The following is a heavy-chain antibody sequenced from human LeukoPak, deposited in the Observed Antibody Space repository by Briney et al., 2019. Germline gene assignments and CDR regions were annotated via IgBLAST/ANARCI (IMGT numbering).Heavy chain of an antibody. CDR1: GGSISDHY. D-gene: IGHD6-19*01. J-gene: IGHJ5*02. CDR3: ARDVRYASGWSTPES. CDR2: IYSSGSA. V-gene: IGHV4-4*07. Sequence: SETLFLTCTVSGGSISDHYWNWIRQPSGKGLEWIGRIYSSGSANYSPSLKSRVSMSVDTSNNYFSLNLTSVTAADTALYFCARDVRYASGWSTPESWGQGILVTVSS.